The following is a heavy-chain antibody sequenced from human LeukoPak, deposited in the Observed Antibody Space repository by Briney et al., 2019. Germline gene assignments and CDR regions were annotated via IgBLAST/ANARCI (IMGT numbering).Heavy chain of an antibody. CDR1: GFTFSSYS. D-gene: IGHD3-10*01. V-gene: IGHV3-21*01. CDR2: ISSSSSYI. Sequence: GGSLRLSCAASGFTFSSYSMNWVRQAPGKGLEWVSSISSSSSYIYYADSVKGRFTISRDNAENSLYLQMNSLRAEDTAVYYCARVRFGYYYMDVWGKGTTVTVSS. J-gene: IGHJ6*03. CDR3: ARVRFGYYYMDV.